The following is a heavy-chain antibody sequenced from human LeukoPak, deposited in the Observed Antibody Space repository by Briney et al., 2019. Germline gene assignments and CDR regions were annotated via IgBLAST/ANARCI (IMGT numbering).Heavy chain of an antibody. CDR3: AESIAVAGINDY. CDR2: IIPIFGTA. CDR1: GSTFSSYA. Sequence: SVKVSCKASGSTFSSYAISWVRQAPGQGLEWMGGIIPIFGTANYAQKFQGRVTITADESTSTAYMELSSLRSEDTAVYYCAESIAVAGINDYWGQGTLVTVSS. J-gene: IGHJ4*02. D-gene: IGHD6-19*01. V-gene: IGHV1-69*01.